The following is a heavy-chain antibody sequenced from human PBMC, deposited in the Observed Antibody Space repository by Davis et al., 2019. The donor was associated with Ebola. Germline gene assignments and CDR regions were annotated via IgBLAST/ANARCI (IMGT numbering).Heavy chain of an antibody. CDR2: IDWDDDK. J-gene: IGHJ2*01. Sequence: SGPTLVKPTQTLTLTCTFSGFSLSTSGMCVSWIRQPPGKALEWLARIDWDDDKYYSTSLKTRLTISKDTSKNQVVLTMTNMDPVDAATYYCARTYDYVWGSYRSYGYFDLWGRGTLVTVSS. D-gene: IGHD3-16*02. CDR1: GFSLSTSGMC. CDR3: ARTYDYVWGSYRSYGYFDL. V-gene: IGHV2-70*11.